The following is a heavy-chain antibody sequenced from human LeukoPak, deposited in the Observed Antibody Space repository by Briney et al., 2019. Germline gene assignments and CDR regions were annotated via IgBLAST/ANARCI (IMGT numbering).Heavy chain of an antibody. Sequence: KPSETLSLTCTVSGGSISSHYWSWIRQPPGKGLGWIGYIYYSGSTNYNPSLKSRVTISVDTSKNQFSLKLSSVTAADTAVYYCARGIAVAGGYYWGQGTLVTVSS. CDR3: ARGIAVAGGYY. CDR1: GGSISSHY. CDR2: IYYSGST. J-gene: IGHJ4*02. D-gene: IGHD6-19*01. V-gene: IGHV4-59*11.